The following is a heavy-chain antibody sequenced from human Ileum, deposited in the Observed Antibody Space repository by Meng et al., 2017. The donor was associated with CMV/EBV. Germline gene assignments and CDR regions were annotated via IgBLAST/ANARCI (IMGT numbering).Heavy chain of an antibody. Sequence: TCDVYGGSFSGYYWSGISQPPGKGLEWIGEINHSGSTNYNPSLKSRVTISVDTSKNQFSLKLSSVTAADTAVYYCARESEYSSSPLDYWGQGTLVTVSS. D-gene: IGHD6-6*01. V-gene: IGHV4-34*01. J-gene: IGHJ4*02. CDR2: INHSGST. CDR3: ARESEYSSSPLDY. CDR1: GGSFSGYY.